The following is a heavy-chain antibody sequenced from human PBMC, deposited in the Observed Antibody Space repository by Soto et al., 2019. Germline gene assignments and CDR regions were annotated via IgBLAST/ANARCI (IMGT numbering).Heavy chain of an antibody. CDR1: GGSFSDYY. CDR2: INHSGST. V-gene: IGHV4-34*01. D-gene: IGHD2-8*01. J-gene: IGHJ6*04. Sequence: SETLSLTCSVYGGSFSDYYWSWIRQPPGKGLEWIGEINHSGSTNYNPSLKSRVTISVHTSKNQFSLKLSSVTAADTAVYYCARARKVSVSDYYYHYGMDVWGKGTTVTVSS. CDR3: ARARKVSVSDYYYHYGMDV.